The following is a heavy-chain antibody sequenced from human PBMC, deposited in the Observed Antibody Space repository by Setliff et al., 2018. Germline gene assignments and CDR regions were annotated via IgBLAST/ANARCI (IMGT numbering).Heavy chain of an antibody. CDR2: IYYTGST. V-gene: IGHV4-59*11. CDR3: ARAPGRRSGYDPYYFDY. Sequence: SETLSLTCTVSGDSIRDHYWSWIRQPPGKGLEWIGHIYYTGSTNYNASLKSRVTISLDTSRDQFSLKLSSVTAADTAVYYCARAPGRRSGYDPYYFDYWGQGTLVTVSS. D-gene: IGHD5-12*01. J-gene: IGHJ4*02. CDR1: GDSIRDHY.